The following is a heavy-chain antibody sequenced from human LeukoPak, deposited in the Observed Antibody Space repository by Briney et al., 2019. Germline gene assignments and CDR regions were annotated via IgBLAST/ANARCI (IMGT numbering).Heavy chain of an antibody. Sequence: GGSLRLSCAASGFTFDDYGMSWVRQGPGKGLEWVSGINWNGVSTGYADSVKGRFTISRDNAKNSLYLQMNSLRAEDTALYYCARGYFRKYCSGGSCPSPGDDWGQGTLVTVSS. CDR2: INWNGVST. V-gene: IGHV3-20*04. CDR3: ARGYFRKYCSGGSCPSPGDD. CDR1: GFTFDDYG. J-gene: IGHJ4*02. D-gene: IGHD2-15*01.